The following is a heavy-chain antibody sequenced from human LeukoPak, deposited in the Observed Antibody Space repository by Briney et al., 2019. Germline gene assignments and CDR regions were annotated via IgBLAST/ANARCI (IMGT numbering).Heavy chain of an antibody. CDR3: ATLPTGGYDSSGYYYVDY. D-gene: IGHD3-22*01. J-gene: IGHJ4*02. CDR2: INPSGGST. CDR1: GYTFTSYY. V-gene: IGHV1-46*01. Sequence: GASVKVSCKASGYTFTSYYMHWVRQAPGQGLEWMGIINPSGGSTSYAQKFQGRVTMTRDTSTSTVYMELSSLRFEDTAVYYCATLPTGGYDSSGYYYVDYWGQGTLVTVSS.